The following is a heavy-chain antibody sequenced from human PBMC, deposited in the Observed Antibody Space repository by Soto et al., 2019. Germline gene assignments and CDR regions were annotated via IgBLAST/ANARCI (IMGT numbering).Heavy chain of an antibody. CDR3: ARAGGIAVAGQFDY. CDR1: GFTFTSYY. CDR2: MNPNSGNT. V-gene: IGHV1-8*01. D-gene: IGHD6-19*01. Sequence: APVKASSKAPGFTFTSYYICWAYQATGQGLEWMGWMNPNSGNTGYAQKFQGRVTMTRNTSISTAYMELSSLRSEDTAVYYCARAGGIAVAGQFDYWGQGTLVTVSS. J-gene: IGHJ4*02.